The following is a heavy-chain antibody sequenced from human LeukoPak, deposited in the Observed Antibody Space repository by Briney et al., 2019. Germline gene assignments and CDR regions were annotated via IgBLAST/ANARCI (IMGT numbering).Heavy chain of an antibody. CDR1: GGTFSYDA. V-gene: IGHV1-69*05. J-gene: IGHJ6*03. Sequence: SVKVSCKASGGTFSYDAISWVRQAPGQGLEWMGRIFPIFGTTNYAQKFQGRVTIPTDESTSTAYMELSSLRSDDTAVYYCARRSRAYYYYYYMDVWGKGTTVTVSS. CDR3: ARRSRAYYYYYYMDV. CDR2: IFPIFGTT.